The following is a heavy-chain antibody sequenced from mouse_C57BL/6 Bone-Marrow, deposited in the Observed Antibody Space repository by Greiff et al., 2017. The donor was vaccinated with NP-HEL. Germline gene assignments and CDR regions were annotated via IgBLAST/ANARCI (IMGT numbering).Heavy chain of an antibody. J-gene: IGHJ3*01. V-gene: IGHV2-5*01. Sequence: VQLQQSGPGLVQPSQSLSITCTASGFSLTSYGVHWVRQSPGKGLEWLGVIWRGGSTDYNAAFMSRLSITKDTSTSQVFFKMNSLQADGTALYDSAIYQPDYYDGSSYVGFAYWGQGTPVTVAA. CDR3: AIYQPDYYDGSSYVGFAY. CDR2: IWRGGST. D-gene: IGHD1-1*01. CDR1: GFSLTSYG.